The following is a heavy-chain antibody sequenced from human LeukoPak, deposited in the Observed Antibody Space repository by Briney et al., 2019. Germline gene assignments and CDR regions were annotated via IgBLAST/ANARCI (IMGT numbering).Heavy chain of an antibody. CDR3: ARDTQPVSSWYGSASYYYYGMDV. D-gene: IGHD6-13*01. Sequence: GGSLRLSCAASGFTVSSNYMSWVRQAPGKGLEWVSVIYSGGSTYYADSVKGRFTISGDNSKNTLYLQMNSLRAEDTAVYYCARDTQPVSSWYGSASYYYYGMDVWGQGTTVTVSS. CDR2: IYSGGST. J-gene: IGHJ6*02. CDR1: GFTVSSNY. V-gene: IGHV3-66*01.